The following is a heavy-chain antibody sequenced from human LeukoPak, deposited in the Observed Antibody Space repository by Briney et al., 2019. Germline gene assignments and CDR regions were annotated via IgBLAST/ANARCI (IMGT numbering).Heavy chain of an antibody. Sequence: GGSLRLSCAASGVTFSNVWMSWVRQAPGKGLEWVGRMKSKSDDGTTDHAAPAKGRFTISRDDSKNTLYLQMNSLKTEDTAIYYCTTEGAYYYDSSGYYSPMDVWGKGTTVTISS. J-gene: IGHJ6*04. V-gene: IGHV3-15*01. CDR3: TTEGAYYYDSSGYYSPMDV. D-gene: IGHD3-22*01. CDR1: GVTFSNVW. CDR2: MKSKSDDGTT.